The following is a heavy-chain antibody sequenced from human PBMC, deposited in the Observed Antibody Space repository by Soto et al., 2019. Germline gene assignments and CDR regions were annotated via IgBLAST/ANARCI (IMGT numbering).Heavy chain of an antibody. Sequence: PSQTLSLTCTVSGGSISSISYYWGCIRQPPGKGLEWIGSIYYSGSTYYNPSLKSRVTISVDTSKNQFSLKLSSVTAADTAVYYCARLGVVPAAIPRGIYYYYGMDVWGQGTTVTVSS. CDR3: ARLGVVPAAIPRGIYYYYGMDV. J-gene: IGHJ6*02. V-gene: IGHV4-39*01. D-gene: IGHD2-2*01. CDR1: GGSISSISYY. CDR2: IYYSGST.